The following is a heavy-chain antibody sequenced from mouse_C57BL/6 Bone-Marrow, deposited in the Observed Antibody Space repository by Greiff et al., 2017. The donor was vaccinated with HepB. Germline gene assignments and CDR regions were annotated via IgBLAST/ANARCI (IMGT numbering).Heavy chain of an antibody. J-gene: IGHJ3*01. Sequence: VQLKESGGGLVQPGESLKLSCESNEYEFPSHDMSWVRKTPEKRLDLVAAINSDGGSTYYPDTMERRFIISRDNTKKTLYLQMSSLRSEDTALYYCARPFLTSAWFAYWGQGTLVTVSA. CDR3: ARPFLTSAWFAY. V-gene: IGHV5-2*01. CDR2: INSDGGST. D-gene: IGHD1-1*01. CDR1: EYEFPSHD.